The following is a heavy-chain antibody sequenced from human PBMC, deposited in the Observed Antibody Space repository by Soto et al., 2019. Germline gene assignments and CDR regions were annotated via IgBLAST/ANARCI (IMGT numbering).Heavy chain of an antibody. CDR2: ISHDGSEK. D-gene: IGHD6-13*01. CDR3: ARAAAYFYHYYYAMDV. J-gene: IGHJ6*02. Sequence: QVQLVESGEGVVQPGKSLRLSCAASRFTFSSYAMDWVRQAPGKGLEWVAVISHDGSEKYYGDSVKGRFTISRDNPKNTVYLQMNSLRPEDTAVYYCARAAAYFYHYYYAMDVWGQGTAVTVSS. V-gene: IGHV3-30-3*01. CDR1: RFTFSSYA.